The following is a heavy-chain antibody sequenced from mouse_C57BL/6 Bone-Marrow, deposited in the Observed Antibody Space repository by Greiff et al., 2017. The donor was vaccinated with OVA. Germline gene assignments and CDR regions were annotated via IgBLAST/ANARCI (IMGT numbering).Heavy chain of an antibody. D-gene: IGHD1-1*01. CDR3: VRLTTVLAMDY. CDR1: GFSFNTYA. J-gene: IGHJ4*01. CDR2: IRRKSNNSAS. Sequence: EVQLQESGGGLVQPKGSLKLSCAASGFSFNTYAMNWVRQAPGQGLEWVARIRRKSNNSASYYTDSVKDRFTISGDKSESMPYLQMNNLKTEDTAMYYCVRLTTVLAMDYWGQGTSVTVSS. V-gene: IGHV10-1*01.